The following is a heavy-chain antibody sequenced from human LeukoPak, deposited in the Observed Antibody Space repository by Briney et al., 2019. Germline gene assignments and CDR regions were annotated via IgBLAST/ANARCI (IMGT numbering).Heavy chain of an antibody. CDR3: ASTLTLDYYDSSGYLDY. CDR1: GGTFSSYA. Sequence: SVKVSCKASGGTFSSYAISWVRQAPGQGLEWMGEIIPIFGTANYAQKFQGRVTITTDESTSTAYMELSSLRSEDTAVYYCASTLTLDYYDSSGYLDYWGQGTLVTVSS. V-gene: IGHV1-69*05. D-gene: IGHD3-22*01. CDR2: IIPIFGTA. J-gene: IGHJ4*02.